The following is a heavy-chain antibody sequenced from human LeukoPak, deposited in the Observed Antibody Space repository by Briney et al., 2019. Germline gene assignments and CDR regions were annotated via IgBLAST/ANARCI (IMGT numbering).Heavy chain of an antibody. CDR1: GYTLTELS. V-gene: IGHV1-24*01. Sequence: ASVKVSCKVSGYTLTELSMHWVRQAPGKGLEWMGGFDPEDGETIYAQKFQGRVTMTEDTSTDTAYMELSSLRSEDMAVYYCATDQGRGAAAGLFDYWGQGTLVTVSS. CDR3: ATDQGRGAAAGLFDY. D-gene: IGHD6-13*01. CDR2: FDPEDGET. J-gene: IGHJ4*02.